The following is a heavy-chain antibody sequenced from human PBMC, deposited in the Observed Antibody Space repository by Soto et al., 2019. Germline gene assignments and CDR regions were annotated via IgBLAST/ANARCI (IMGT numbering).Heavy chain of an antibody. J-gene: IGHJ4*02. V-gene: IGHV5-51*01. CDR3: ARDSGWSRHFDY. Sequence: GESLKISCKGSGYTFTNYWIDWVRQMPGKGLEWMGIIAPGDSDTRYSPSFQGQVTISAAKNSLYLQMNSLRAEDTAVYYCARDSGWSRHFDYWGQGTLVTVSS. D-gene: IGHD6-19*01. CDR2: IAPGDSDT. CDR1: GYTFTNYW.